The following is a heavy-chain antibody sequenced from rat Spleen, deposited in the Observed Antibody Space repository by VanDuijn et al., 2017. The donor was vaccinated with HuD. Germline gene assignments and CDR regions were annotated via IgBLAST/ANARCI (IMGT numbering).Heavy chain of an antibody. J-gene: IGHJ2*01. Sequence: QVQLKESGPGLVQPSQTLSLTCTVSGFSLTSYHVHWVRQPPGEGLEWIAAISTGGNTYYNSALKSRLSISRDTSKNQVFLKMNSLQSEDTTTYYCARDLDGYFDYWGQGVMVTVSS. D-gene: IGHD1-12*03. CDR2: ISTGGNT. CDR3: ARDLDGYFDY. V-gene: IGHV2S12*01. CDR1: GFSLTSYH.